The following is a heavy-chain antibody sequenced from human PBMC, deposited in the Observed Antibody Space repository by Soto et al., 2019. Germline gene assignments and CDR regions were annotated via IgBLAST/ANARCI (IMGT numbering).Heavy chain of an antibody. V-gene: IGHV5-51*01. Sequence: GESLKISCQASGYTFTNYWIGWVRQMPGKGLEWMGIIYPGDSDTRYTPSFQGQVTISADNSISPVYVQWRSLKDSENAMYYCARLCCFFLYDMAVWGHGTPVTLYS. CDR1: GYTFTNYW. J-gene: IGHJ6*02. CDR2: IYPGDSDT. D-gene: IGHD3-10*02. CDR3: ARLCCFFLYDMAV.